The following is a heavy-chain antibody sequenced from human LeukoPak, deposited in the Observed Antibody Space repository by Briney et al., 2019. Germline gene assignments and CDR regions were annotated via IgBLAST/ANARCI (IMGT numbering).Heavy chain of an antibody. CDR2: ISGSGGST. J-gene: IGHJ4*02. CDR3: ARFKSAAGMGYFDY. D-gene: IGHD6-13*01. CDR1: GFSFKTYD. V-gene: IGHV3-23*01. Sequence: PGGSLRLSCAASGFSFKTYDMSWVRQAPGKGLEWVSTISGSGGSTNYADSVKGRFTSSRDNSKNTLYLQMNSLRAEDTAMYYCARFKSAAGMGYFDYWGQGTLVTVSS.